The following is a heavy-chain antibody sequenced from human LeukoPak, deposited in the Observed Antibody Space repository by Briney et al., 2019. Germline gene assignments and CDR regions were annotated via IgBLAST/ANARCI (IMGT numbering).Heavy chain of an antibody. CDR3: ATAGDMAATWDAFDI. D-gene: IGHD6-13*01. CDR1: GFTFSIYA. CDR2: ITNSGDST. J-gene: IGHJ3*02. Sequence: GGSLRLSCAASGFTFSIYAMTWVRQAPGKGLEWVSGITNSGDSTYYADSVKGRFTISRDNSKNTLYLQMSSLRGEDTALYYCATAGDMAATWDAFDIWGPGTMVTVSS. V-gene: IGHV3-23*01.